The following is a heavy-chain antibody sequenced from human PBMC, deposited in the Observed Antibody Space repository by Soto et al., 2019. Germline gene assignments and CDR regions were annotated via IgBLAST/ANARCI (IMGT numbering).Heavy chain of an antibody. CDR2: IHDSGNT. Sequence: SETLSLSCTVFGGSVSIGDYLWSWIRQRPGKGLEWIGYIHDSGNTYYNPSLKSRVTISLDTSKNQFSLKVTSMTAADTAVYFCARARGGDSGDYASLFDRWGQGNLVTVSS. CDR3: ARARGGDSGDYASLFDR. V-gene: IGHV4-30-4*08. D-gene: IGHD4-17*01. CDR1: GGSVSIGDYL. J-gene: IGHJ5*02.